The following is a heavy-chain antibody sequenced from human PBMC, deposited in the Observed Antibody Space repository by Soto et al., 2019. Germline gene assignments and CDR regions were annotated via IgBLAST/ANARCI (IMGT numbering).Heavy chain of an antibody. Sequence: ASVKVSCKASGYTFTGYYMHWVRQAPGQGLEWMGWINPNSGGTNYAQKFQGRVTMTRDTSISTAYMELSRLRSDDTAVYYCAREGDTAMVKSRYYYYYGMDXWGQGTSVTVS. D-gene: IGHD5-18*01. J-gene: IGHJ6*02. CDR2: INPNSGGT. CDR1: GYTFTGYY. V-gene: IGHV1-2*02. CDR3: AREGDTAMVKSRYYYYYGMDX.